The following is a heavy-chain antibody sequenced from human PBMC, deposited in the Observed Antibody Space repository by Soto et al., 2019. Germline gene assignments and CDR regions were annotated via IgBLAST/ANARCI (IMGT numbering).Heavy chain of an antibody. CDR2: ICHDGSEK. Sequence: GGSLRLSCAASGFTFNKYGIHWVRQTPGKGPEWVAVICHDGSEKYYADTVNDRFTISRDNSKKMVYLQMKSLRVDDTATYYCAKDGERTYCSDGNCAFFDSWGQGALVIFSS. V-gene: IGHV3-33*06. CDR1: GFTFNKYG. J-gene: IGHJ4*02. D-gene: IGHD2-15*01. CDR3: AKDGERTYCSDGNCAFFDS.